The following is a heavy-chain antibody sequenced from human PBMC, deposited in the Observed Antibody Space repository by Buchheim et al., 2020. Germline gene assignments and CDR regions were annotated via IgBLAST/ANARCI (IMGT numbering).Heavy chain of an antibody. CDR2: INHSGST. J-gene: IGHJ6*02. D-gene: IGHD5-12*01. Sequence: QVQLQQWGAGLLKPSETLSLTCAVYGGSFSGYSCTWIRQPPGKGLEWIGEINHSGSTNYNVSLKSRVTISADTSKNQFSLKLSSVTAADTAVYYCARGLEWVPTAYYYYGMDVWGQGTT. V-gene: IGHV4-34*01. CDR3: ARGLEWVPTAYYYYGMDV. CDR1: GGSFSGYS.